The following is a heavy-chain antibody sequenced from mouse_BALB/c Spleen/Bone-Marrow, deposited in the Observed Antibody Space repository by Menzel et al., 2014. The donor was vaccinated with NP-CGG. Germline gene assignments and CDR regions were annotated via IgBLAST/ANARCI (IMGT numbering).Heavy chain of an antibody. Sequence: VQGVESGAELAKPGASVKMSCKASGYTFTSYWMHWIKQRPGQGLEWIGYINPSTGYTEYNQTFKGNATLTAVKSSTTAYMQLSSLTSEDSAVYYCARDDYDAFAYWGQGTLVTVSA. CDR1: GYTFTSYW. CDR2: INPSTGYT. V-gene: IGHV1-7*01. J-gene: IGHJ3*01. D-gene: IGHD2-4*01. CDR3: ARDDYDAFAY.